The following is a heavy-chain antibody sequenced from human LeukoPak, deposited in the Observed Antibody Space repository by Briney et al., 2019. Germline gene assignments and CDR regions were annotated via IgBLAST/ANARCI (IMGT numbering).Heavy chain of an antibody. CDR1: GDXVSSNIAA. D-gene: IGHD1-26*01. CDR3: ARDQGAPAWRLDP. Sequence: SQTLSLTCAISGDXVSSNIAAWSWIRQSPSRGLEWLGRTYYRSKWHYEYAVSVKGRLTINPDTSKNQFSLHLISVTPEDTAVYCARDQGAPAWRLDPWGQGTLVTVSS. V-gene: IGHV6-1*01. J-gene: IGHJ5*02. CDR2: TYYRSKWHY.